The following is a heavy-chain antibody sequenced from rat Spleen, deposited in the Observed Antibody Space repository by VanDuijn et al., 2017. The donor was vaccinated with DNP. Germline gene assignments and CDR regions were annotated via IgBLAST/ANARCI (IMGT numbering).Heavy chain of an antibody. CDR2: ITGGGGTT. CDR1: GFTFSYYW. D-gene: IGHD1-12*02. CDR3: VRLGDYHDGGDGDVLDA. Sequence: EVQLVESGGDLVQPGRSLKLSCVGSGFTFSYYWMAWIRQVPGKGLEWIASITGGGGTTSYPDSVKGRFTISRDDAKNTLSLQMNSLRSEDTATYYCVRLGDYHDGGDGDVLDAWGQGTSVTVSS. V-gene: IGHV5-31*01. J-gene: IGHJ4*01.